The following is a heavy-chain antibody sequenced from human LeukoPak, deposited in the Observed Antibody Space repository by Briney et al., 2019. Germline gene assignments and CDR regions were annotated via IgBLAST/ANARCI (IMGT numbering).Heavy chain of an antibody. Sequence: GRSLRLSCAASGFTFSSYGMHWVRQAPGKGLEWVAVISYDGSNKYYADSVKGRFTISRDNSKNTLYLQMNSLRAEDTAVYYCAKESEMAVLLWFGEGEYHFDYWGQGTLVTVSS. CDR2: ISYDGSNK. CDR3: AKESEMAVLLWFGEGEYHFDY. J-gene: IGHJ4*02. V-gene: IGHV3-30*18. CDR1: GFTFSSYG. D-gene: IGHD3-10*01.